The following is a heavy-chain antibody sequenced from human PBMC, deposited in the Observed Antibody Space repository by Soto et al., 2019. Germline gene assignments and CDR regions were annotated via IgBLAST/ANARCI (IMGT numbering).Heavy chain of an antibody. J-gene: IGHJ6*02. Sequence: QVQLVESGGGLVKPGGSLRLSCATSGFIFSDYYMNWIRQTPGKGLEWVSYISSSGSTRYYADSLKGRFTISRDTTKNSLYLQMSSLRAEDTAVYDCVRANYYYYGLDVWGHGTTVTVSS. CDR1: GFIFSDYY. CDR3: VRANYYYYGLDV. V-gene: IGHV3-11*01. CDR2: ISSSGSTR.